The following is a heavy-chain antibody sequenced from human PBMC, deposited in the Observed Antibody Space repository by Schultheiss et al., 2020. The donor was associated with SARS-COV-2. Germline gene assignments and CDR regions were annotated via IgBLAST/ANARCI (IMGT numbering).Heavy chain of an antibody. CDR3: ARDTRPPTVYSSGWSRGNYYYYGMDV. CDR1: GYTFTGYS. CDR2: INPNSGGT. D-gene: IGHD6-19*01. J-gene: IGHJ6*02. V-gene: IGHV1-2*06. Sequence: ASVKVSCKASGYTFTGYSVHWVRQAPGQGLEWMGRINPNSGGTNYAQKFQGRVTMTRDTSISTAYMELSRLRSDDTAVYYCARDTRPPTVYSSGWSRGNYYYYGMDVWGQGTTVTVSS.